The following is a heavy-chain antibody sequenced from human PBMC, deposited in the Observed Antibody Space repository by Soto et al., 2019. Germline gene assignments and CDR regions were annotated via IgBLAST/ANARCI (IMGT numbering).Heavy chain of an antibody. CDR3: AKLHCSTSNCAPLDP. Sequence: QLRLHESGPGLVKPSETLSLTCTVSGGSISETGYYWGWIRQPPGKGLEWIGNIYYSGSTDYNPSLKSRVTISVDTSKNQFSLKLSSVTAADTAVYYCAKLHCSTSNCAPLDPWGQGTLVTVSS. J-gene: IGHJ5*02. D-gene: IGHD2-2*01. V-gene: IGHV4-39*01. CDR2: IYYSGST. CDR1: GGSISETGYY.